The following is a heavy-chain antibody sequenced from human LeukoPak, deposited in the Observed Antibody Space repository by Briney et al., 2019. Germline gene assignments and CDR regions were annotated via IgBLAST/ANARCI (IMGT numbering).Heavy chain of an antibody. D-gene: IGHD6-19*01. CDR2: IYHSGST. Sequence: PSQTLSLTCTVSGGSISSGGYYWSWIRQPPGKGLEWIGYIYHSGSTYYNPSLKSRVTISVDRSKNQFSLKLSSVTAADTAVYYCARDSIAVAGSDYWGQGTLVTVSS. V-gene: IGHV4-30-2*01. CDR3: ARDSIAVAGSDY. CDR1: GGSISSGGYY. J-gene: IGHJ4*02.